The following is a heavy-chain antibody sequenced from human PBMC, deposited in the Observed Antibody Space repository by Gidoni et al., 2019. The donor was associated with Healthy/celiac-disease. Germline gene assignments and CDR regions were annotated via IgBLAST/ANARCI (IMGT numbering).Heavy chain of an antibody. V-gene: IGHV3-48*03. CDR1: GFTFSSYE. CDR3: ARGAAYDMSGMDV. J-gene: IGHJ6*02. Sequence: EVQLVEPGGGLVQPGGSLRLSCAASGFTFSSYEMNWVRQAPGKGLEWVSYISSSGSTIYYADSVKGRFTISRDNAKNSLYLQMNSLRAEDTAVYYCARGAAYDMSGMDVWGQGTTVTVSS. D-gene: IGHD3-22*01. CDR2: ISSSGSTI.